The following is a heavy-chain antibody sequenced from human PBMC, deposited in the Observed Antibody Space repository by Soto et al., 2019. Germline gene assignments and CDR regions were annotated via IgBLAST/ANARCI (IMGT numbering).Heavy chain of an antibody. CDR3: ARYGILTGPYRGFDP. V-gene: IGHV3-23*01. CDR1: GFTFSSYA. CDR2: ISGSGDST. J-gene: IGHJ5*02. D-gene: IGHD3-9*01. Sequence: GGSLRLACAASGFTFSSYAMSWVRQAPGKGLECVSAISGSGDSTYYADSVKGRFTISRDNSKNTLYLQMNSLRAEDTAVYYCARYGILTGPYRGFDPWGQGTLVTVYS.